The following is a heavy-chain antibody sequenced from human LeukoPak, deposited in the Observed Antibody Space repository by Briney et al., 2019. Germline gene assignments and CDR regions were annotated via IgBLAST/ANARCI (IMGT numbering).Heavy chain of an antibody. V-gene: IGHV3-23*01. J-gene: IGHJ4*02. CDR2: ISGSGGST. CDR3: AKRSGSGLYPPYYFDY. D-gene: IGHD6-19*01. Sequence: GGSLRLSCAASGFTFSFYNMSWVRQAPGKGLEWVSAISGSGGSTYYADSVKGRSTISRDNSKNTLYLQMNSLRAEDTAVYYCAKRSGSGLYPPYYFDYWGQGTLVTVSS. CDR1: GFTFSFYN.